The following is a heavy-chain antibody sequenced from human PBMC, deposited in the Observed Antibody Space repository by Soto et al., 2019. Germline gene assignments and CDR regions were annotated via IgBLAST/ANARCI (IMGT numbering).Heavy chain of an antibody. CDR1: GFTFSSFA. CDR3: ARERLLWSLYYYGMDV. V-gene: IGHV3-30-3*01. J-gene: IGHJ6*02. D-gene: IGHD3-10*01. CDR2: ISYDGSSK. Sequence: PGGSLRLSCAASGFTFSSFAMHWVRQAPGKGLEWVTVISYDGSSKYYADSVKGRFTISRDNSKNTLYLQMNSLRAEDTAVYYCARERLLWSLYYYGMDVWGQGTTVTVSS.